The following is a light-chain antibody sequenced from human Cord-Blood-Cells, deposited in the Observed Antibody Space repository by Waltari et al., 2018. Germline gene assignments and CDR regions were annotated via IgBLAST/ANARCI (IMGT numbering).Light chain of an antibody. CDR3: GADHGSGSNFVYV. CDR1: SGYSNK. Sequence: QPVLTQPPSASASLGASVTLTCTLSSGYSNKVDCYQQRTGQGPRFVMRVGTGGIVGSKGDGIPDRFSVLGSGLNRYLTIKNIQEEDESDYHCGADHGSGSNFVYVFGTGTKVTVL. V-gene: IGLV9-49*01. CDR2: VGTGGIVG. J-gene: IGLJ1*01.